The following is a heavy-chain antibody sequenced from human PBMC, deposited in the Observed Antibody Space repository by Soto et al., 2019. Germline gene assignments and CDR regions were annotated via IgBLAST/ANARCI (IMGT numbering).Heavy chain of an antibody. D-gene: IGHD2-21*02. CDR2: IYYSGST. V-gene: IGHV4-31*03. CDR3: ARVFSRRGVTSSSGMDV. CDR1: GGSISSGGYY. Sequence: SETLSLTCTVSGGSISSGGYYWSWIRQHPGKGLEWIGYIYYSGSTYYNPSLKSRVTISVDTSKNQFSLKLSSVTAADTAVYYCARVFSRRGVTSSSGMDVWGQGTTVTVSS. J-gene: IGHJ6*02.